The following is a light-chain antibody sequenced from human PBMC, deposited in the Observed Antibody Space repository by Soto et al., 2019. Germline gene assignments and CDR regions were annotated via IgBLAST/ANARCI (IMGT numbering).Light chain of an antibody. Sequence: EIVLTQSPGTLSLSPGEGATLSCRASQSVSSSYIAWYQQRPGQTPSLLIYGASRRATGIPDRFSGSASGTDFTLTISRLEPEDFAVYFCQQYSDLPMTFGQGTRLEIK. CDR3: QQYSDLPMT. CDR1: QSVSSSY. V-gene: IGKV3-20*01. CDR2: GAS. J-gene: IGKJ5*01.